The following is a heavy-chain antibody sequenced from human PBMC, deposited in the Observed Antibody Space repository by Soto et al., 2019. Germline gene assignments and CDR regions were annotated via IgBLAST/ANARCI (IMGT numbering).Heavy chain of an antibody. J-gene: IGHJ4*02. V-gene: IGHV3-33*01. CDR1: GFTFSSYG. CDR2: IWYDGSNK. CDR3: ARDRGITMVRGVTYYFDY. D-gene: IGHD3-10*01. Sequence: GGSLRLSCAASGFTFSSYGMHWVRQAPGKGLEWVAVIWYDGSNKYYADSVKGRFTISRDNSKNTLYLQMSSLRAEDTAVYYCARDRGITMVRGVTYYFDYWGQGTLVTVSS.